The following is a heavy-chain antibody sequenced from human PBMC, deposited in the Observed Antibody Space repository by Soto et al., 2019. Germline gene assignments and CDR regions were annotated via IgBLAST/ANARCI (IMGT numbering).Heavy chain of an antibody. Sequence: PSETLSLTCTDSGGSIRTSYWSWIRQPPGKGLEWIGYTYNSGSTNYNPSLKSRVTISVDTSKNQFSLHLSSVTAADTAVYYCARDAFDIWGQGTMVTVS. J-gene: IGHJ3*02. CDR2: TYNSGST. CDR1: GGSIRTSY. CDR3: ARDAFDI. V-gene: IGHV4-59*01.